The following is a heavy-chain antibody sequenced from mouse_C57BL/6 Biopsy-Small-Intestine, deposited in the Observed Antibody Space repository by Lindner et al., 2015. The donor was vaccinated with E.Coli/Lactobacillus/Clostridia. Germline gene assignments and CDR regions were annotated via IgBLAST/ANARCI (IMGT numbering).Heavy chain of an antibody. V-gene: IGHV1-63*01. CDR2: IYPGGGYT. D-gene: IGHD1-1*02. CDR3: ARSYYDAMDY. CDR1: GYTFTNYW. J-gene: IGHJ4*01. Sequence: VQLQESGAELVRPGTSVKMSCKASGYTFTNYWIGWAKQRPGHGLEWIGDIYPGGGYTNYNEKFKGEATLTADKSSSTAYMQFSSLTSEDSAIYYCARSYYDAMDYWGQGTSVTVSS.